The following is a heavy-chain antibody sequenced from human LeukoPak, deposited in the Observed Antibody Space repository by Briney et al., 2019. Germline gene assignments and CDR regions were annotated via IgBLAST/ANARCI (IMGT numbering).Heavy chain of an antibody. CDR1: GGSISSSSYY. Sequence: SETLSLTCTVSGGSISSSSYYWGWIRQPPGKGLEWIGSIYYSGSTYYNPSLKSRVTISVDTSKNQFSLKLSSVTAADTAVYYCARDVSAPTRRFDPWGQGTLVPSPQ. CDR2: IYYSGST. V-gene: IGHV4-39*07. D-gene: IGHD1-1*01. CDR3: ARDVSAPTRRFDP. J-gene: IGHJ5*02.